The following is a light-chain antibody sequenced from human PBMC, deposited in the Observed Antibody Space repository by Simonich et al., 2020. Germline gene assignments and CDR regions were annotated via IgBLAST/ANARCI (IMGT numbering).Light chain of an antibody. Sequence: EIVLTQSPGTLSLSPGERATLSCRASQSVSSSYLAWYHQKPGQAPRRHIYGASSRATGIPDRFSGSGSGTDFTLTISRLEPEDFAVYYCQQYGSSPPNTFGQGTKLEIK. V-gene: IGKV3-20*01. CDR2: GAS. CDR1: QSVSSSY. J-gene: IGKJ2*01. CDR3: QQYGSSPPNT.